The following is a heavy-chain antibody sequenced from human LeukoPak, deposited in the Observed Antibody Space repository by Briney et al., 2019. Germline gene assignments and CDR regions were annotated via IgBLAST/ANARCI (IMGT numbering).Heavy chain of an antibody. CDR1: GGSISSGSYY. Sequence: SETLSLTCTVSGGSISSGSYYWSWIRQPPWKGLEWIGYIYYSGSTNYNPSLKSRVTISVDTSKNQFSLKLSSVTAADTGVYYCARAHRIFPSGSYLYYYYDYYIDVWGKGTTVTVSS. D-gene: IGHD1-26*01. CDR2: IYYSGST. J-gene: IGHJ6*03. CDR3: ARAHRIFPSGSYLYYYYDYYIDV. V-gene: IGHV4-61*01.